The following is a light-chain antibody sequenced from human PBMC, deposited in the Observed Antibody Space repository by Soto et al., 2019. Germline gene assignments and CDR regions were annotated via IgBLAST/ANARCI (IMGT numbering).Light chain of an antibody. CDR3: ETWDSSLNDVV. J-gene: IGLJ2*01. Sequence: QSVLTQPPSVSAAPGQKVTISCSGSSSNIGNNYVSWYQQLPGTAPKLLIYDNNRRPSGIPDRFSGSKSGTSATLGITGLQTGDEANYYCETWDSSLNDVVFGGGTKLTVL. CDR2: DNN. V-gene: IGLV1-51*01. CDR1: SSNIGNNY.